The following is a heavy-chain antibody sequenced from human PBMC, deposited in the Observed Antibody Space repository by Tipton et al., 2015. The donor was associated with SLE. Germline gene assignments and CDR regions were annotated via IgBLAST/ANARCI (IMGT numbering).Heavy chain of an antibody. V-gene: IGHV4-59*01. CDR2: IYTSGST. J-gene: IGHJ3*01. D-gene: IGHD3-10*01. CDR1: GYSFTSYW. CDR3: ARDGASGVL. Sequence: QLVQSGAEVKKPGESLKISCKGSGYSFTSYWIGWVRQMPGKGLEWIGYIYTSGSTNYNPSLKSRVTISVDTSKNQFSLKLSSVTAADTAVYYCARDGASGVLWGQGTMVTVSS.